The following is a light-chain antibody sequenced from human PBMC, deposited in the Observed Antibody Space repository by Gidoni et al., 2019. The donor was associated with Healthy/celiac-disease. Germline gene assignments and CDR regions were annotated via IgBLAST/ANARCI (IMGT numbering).Light chain of an antibody. CDR2: AAS. V-gene: IGKV1-39*01. Sequence: DIQMTQSPSSLSASVGDRVTITCRASQSISSYLNWYQQKPGKAPKLLIYAASSLQSGVPSRVSGSGSGTDFTLTISSLQPEDVATYYCKQSYSTPYTLGQGTKLEIK. J-gene: IGKJ2*01. CDR3: KQSYSTPYT. CDR1: QSISSY.